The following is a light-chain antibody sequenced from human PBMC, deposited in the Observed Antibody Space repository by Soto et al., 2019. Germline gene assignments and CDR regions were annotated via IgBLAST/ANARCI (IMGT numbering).Light chain of an antibody. CDR2: DAS. CDR3: QQRSNWPRT. CDR1: QSVRTY. V-gene: IGKV3-11*01. J-gene: IGKJ4*01. Sequence: EIVLTQSPATLSLSPGERATLSCRASQSVRTYLAWYQHKPGQAPRLLIYDASNRATGIPARFSGSGSGTDFTLTISSLEPEDFAVYYCQQRSNWPRTFGGGTKVDI.